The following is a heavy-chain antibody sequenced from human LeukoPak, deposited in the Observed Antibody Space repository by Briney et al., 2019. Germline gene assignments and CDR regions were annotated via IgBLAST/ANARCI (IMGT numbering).Heavy chain of an antibody. J-gene: IGHJ4*02. CDR3: ARHPGIQLRIDN. Sequence: SETLSLTCTVSGGSMSRYYWSWIRQPPGKGLEWIGYVYDNGITSYNPSLKSRVTISADTSKNQFSLNLISVTAADTAVYFCARHPGIQLRIDNWGQGTLVTVSS. D-gene: IGHD5-18*01. CDR1: GGSMSRYY. V-gene: IGHV4-59*08. CDR2: VYDNGIT.